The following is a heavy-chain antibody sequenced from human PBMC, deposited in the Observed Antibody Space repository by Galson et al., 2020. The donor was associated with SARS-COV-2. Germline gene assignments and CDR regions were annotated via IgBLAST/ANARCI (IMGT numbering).Heavy chain of an antibody. V-gene: IGHV3-30*10. J-gene: IGHJ4*02. Sequence: GGSLRLSCAASGFTFSIYALHCVRTAPGKGLEWVAVVSADGSNKYYTDSVKGRFTISKDTSRNTVDLHMNSLRDEDTAVYYCARDQRSPLRGFAGFQYYFDYWGQGTLVTVSS. CDR1: GFTFSIYA. CDR3: ARDQRSPLRGFAGFQYYFDY. D-gene: IGHD3-16*01. CDR2: VSADGSNK.